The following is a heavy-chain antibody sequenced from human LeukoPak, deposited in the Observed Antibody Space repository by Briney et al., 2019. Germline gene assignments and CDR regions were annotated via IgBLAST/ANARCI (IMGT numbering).Heavy chain of an antibody. CDR2: MNPNSGNT. V-gene: IGHV1-8*01. Sequence: ASVKVSCKASGYTFTSYDINWVRQATGQGLEWMGWMNPNSGNTGYAQKFQGRVTITTDESTSTAYMELSSLRSEDTAVYYCAKPYDSSGYYYVYWGQGTLVTVSS. CDR1: GYTFTSYD. CDR3: AKPYDSSGYYYVY. D-gene: IGHD3-22*01. J-gene: IGHJ4*02.